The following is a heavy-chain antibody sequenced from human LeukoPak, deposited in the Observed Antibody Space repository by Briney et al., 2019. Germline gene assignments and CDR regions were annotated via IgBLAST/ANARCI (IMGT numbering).Heavy chain of an antibody. CDR3: AKGPYRGELLGAFDY. D-gene: IGHD1-26*01. V-gene: IGHV3-23*01. Sequence: QPGGSLRLSCAASGFTFSSYAMGWVRQAPVKGPEWVSAIIGSGGSTYYADSGRRPVIISRENANNTLHLKMNSLSAEDTAVYSCAKGPYRGELLGAFDYWGQGTLVTVSS. CDR1: GFTFSSYA. CDR2: IIGSGGST. J-gene: IGHJ4*02.